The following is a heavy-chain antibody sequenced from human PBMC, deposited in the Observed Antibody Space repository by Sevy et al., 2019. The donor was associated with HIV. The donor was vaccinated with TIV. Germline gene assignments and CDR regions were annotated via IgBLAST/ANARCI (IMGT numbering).Heavy chain of an antibody. J-gene: IGHJ5*02. CDR3: AATTDTIFGVVLMNNWFDP. CDR1: AFTFSTSA. Sequence: ASVKVSCKASAFTFSTSAVQWVRQSRGQRLEWIGWIVVGSGSTNYAQKFQGRVTFTRDMSTNTAYMEMSSLRSDDTAVDYGAATTDTIFGVVLMNNWFDPWGQGTLVTVSS. D-gene: IGHD3-3*01. CDR2: IVVGSGST. V-gene: IGHV1-58*01.